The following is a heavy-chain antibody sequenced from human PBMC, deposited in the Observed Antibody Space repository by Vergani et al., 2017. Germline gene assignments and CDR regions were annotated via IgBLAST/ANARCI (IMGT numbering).Heavy chain of an antibody. V-gene: IGHV3-9*01. CDR3: AKWGIAHAFDI. CDR1: GFTFDDYA. CDR2: ISWNSGSI. J-gene: IGHJ3*02. D-gene: IGHD6-13*01. Sequence: EVQLVESGGGLVQPGRSLRLSCAASGFTFDDYAMHWVRQAPGKGLEWVSGISWNSGSIGYAESVKGRFTISRDNAKNSLYLQMNSLRAEDTALYYCAKWGIAHAFDIWGQGTMVTVSS.